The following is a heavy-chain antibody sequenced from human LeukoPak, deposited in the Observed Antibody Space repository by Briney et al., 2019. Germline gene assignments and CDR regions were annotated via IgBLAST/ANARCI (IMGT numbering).Heavy chain of an antibody. CDR2: IRSKANSYAT. D-gene: IGHD6-13*01. CDR3: TSLIGSSPI. V-gene: IGHV3-73*01. Sequence: SGGSLRLACAASGFTFSGSAMHWVRQASGKGLEWVGRIRSKANSYATAYAASVKGRFTISRDDSKNTAYLQMNSLKTEDTAVYYCTSLIGSSPIWGQGTMVTVSS. CDR1: GFTFSGSA. J-gene: IGHJ3*02.